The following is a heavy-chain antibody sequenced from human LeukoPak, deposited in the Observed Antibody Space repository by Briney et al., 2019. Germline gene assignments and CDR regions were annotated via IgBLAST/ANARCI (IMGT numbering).Heavy chain of an antibody. CDR3: ARDQGAAGDY. CDR1: GFTFSTYS. CDR2: IDQDGSEK. V-gene: IGHV3-7*01. J-gene: IGHJ4*02. Sequence: GGSLRLSCAASGFTFSTYSMNWVRQAPGKGLEWVANIDQDGSEKFYVDSVKGRFTISRDNGKNSMYLQMNSLRAEDTALYYCARDQGAAGDYWGQGTLVTVSS. D-gene: IGHD6-13*01.